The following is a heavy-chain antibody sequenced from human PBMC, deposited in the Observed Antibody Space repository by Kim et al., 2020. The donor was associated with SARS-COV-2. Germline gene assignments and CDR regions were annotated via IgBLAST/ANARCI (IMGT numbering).Heavy chain of an antibody. V-gene: IGHV3-23*01. CDR2: ISGSGGST. D-gene: IGHD2-2*01. CDR3: AKAEEVPAAMVDYYYYGMDV. J-gene: IGHJ6*02. CDR1: GFTFSSYA. Sequence: GGSLRLSCAASGFTFSSYAMSWVRQAPGKGLEWVSAISGSGGSTYYADSVKGRFTISRDNSKNTLYLQMNSLRAEDTAVYYCAKAEEVPAAMVDYYYYGMDVWGQGTTVTVSS.